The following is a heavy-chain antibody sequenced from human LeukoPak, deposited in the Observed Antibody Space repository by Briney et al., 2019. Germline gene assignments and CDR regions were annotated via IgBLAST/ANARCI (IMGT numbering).Heavy chain of an antibody. V-gene: IGHV4-39*07. D-gene: IGHD2-2*01. Sequence: PSETLSLTCTVSGVSISSSSYCWGWIRQPPGKGLEWIGSIYYSGSTYYNPSLKSRVTISVDTSKNQFSLKLSSVTAADTAVYYCARSKGGYCSSTSCPRGYYFDYWGQGTLVTVSS. CDR2: IYYSGST. CDR1: GVSISSSSYC. CDR3: ARSKGGYCSSTSCPRGYYFDY. J-gene: IGHJ4*02.